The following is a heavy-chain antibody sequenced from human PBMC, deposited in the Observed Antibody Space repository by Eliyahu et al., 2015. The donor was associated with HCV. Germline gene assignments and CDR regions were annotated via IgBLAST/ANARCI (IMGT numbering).Heavy chain of an antibody. CDR2: IESKADGGRT. Sequence: EVQLVESGGGLVKPGGSLRLSCAASGFTFTNAWMNWVRQAPGKGLEWVGRIESKADGGRTDYAAPVRGRXTISREDSKNTLYLQMNSLKTEDTAVYYCTRAAVTGDNSDWGQGTLVTVSS. V-gene: IGHV3-15*07. D-gene: IGHD3-16*01. CDR1: GFTFTNAW. CDR3: TRAAVTGDNSD. J-gene: IGHJ4*02.